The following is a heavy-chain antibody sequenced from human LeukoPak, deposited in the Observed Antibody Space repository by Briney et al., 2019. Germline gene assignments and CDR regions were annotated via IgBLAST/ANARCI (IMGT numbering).Heavy chain of an antibody. CDR1: GGTFSSYA. CDR2: IIPIFGTA. Sequence: SVKVSCKASGGTFSSYAISWVRQAPGQGLEWMGGIIPIFGTANYAQKFQGRVTITADESTSTAYMELSSLRSEDTAVYYCAREPTYYDSSGYYFWFDPWGQGTLVTVSS. J-gene: IGHJ5*02. D-gene: IGHD3-22*01. V-gene: IGHV1-69*13. CDR3: AREPTYYDSSGYYFWFDP.